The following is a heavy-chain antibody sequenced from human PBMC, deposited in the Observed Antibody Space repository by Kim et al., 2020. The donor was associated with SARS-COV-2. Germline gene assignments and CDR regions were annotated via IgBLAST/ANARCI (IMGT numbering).Heavy chain of an antibody. CDR2: ISYDGSNK. Sequence: GGSLRLSCAASGFTFSSYGMHWVRQAPGKGLEWVAVISYDGSNKYYADSVKGRFTISRDNSKNTLYLQMNSLRAEDTAVYYCAKDQYYYDSSGYYYEIDYWGQGTLVTVSS. CDR3: AKDQYYYDSSGYYYEIDY. J-gene: IGHJ4*02. V-gene: IGHV3-30*18. CDR1: GFTFSSYG. D-gene: IGHD3-22*01.